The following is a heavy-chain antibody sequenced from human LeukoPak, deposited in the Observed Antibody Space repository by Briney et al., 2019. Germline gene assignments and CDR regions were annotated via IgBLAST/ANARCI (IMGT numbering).Heavy chain of an antibody. CDR3: AREGNRYYDSSGSSQFDY. J-gene: IGHJ4*02. Sequence: SQTLSLTCAISGDSVSSNSVTWNWIRQSPSRGLEWLGRTYYRSTWYNDYAVSVRGRITVNPDTSKNQFSLHLNSVTPEDTAVYYCAREGNRYYDSSGSSQFDYWGQGTLVTVSS. D-gene: IGHD3-22*01. V-gene: IGHV6-1*01. CDR1: GDSVSSNSVT. CDR2: TYYRSTWYN.